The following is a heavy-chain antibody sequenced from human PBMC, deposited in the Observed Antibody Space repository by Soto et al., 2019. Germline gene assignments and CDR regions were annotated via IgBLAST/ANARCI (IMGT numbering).Heavy chain of an antibody. CDR1: GFTFSDYS. CDR3: ARDAGSWGY. D-gene: IGHD3-10*01. Sequence: EVQLVESGGGLVQPGGSLRLSCAASGFTFSDYSMDWVRQAPGKGLEWVSYISSSSSTIYYADSVKGRFTISRVNAKNSLHLQMNSLRDEDTAVYYCARDAGSWGYWGQGTLVTVSS. CDR2: ISSSSSTI. V-gene: IGHV3-48*02. J-gene: IGHJ4*02.